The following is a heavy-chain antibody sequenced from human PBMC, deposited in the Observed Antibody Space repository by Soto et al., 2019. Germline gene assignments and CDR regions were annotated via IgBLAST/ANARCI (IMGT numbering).Heavy chain of an antibody. D-gene: IGHD6-13*01. CDR2: IYPGDSDT. V-gene: IGHV5-51*01. CDR1: GYSFPNYW. CDR3: ARYRTGIGAFGI. J-gene: IGHJ3*02. Sequence: GESLKISCKGSGYSFPNYWIGWVRQMPGKGLEWMGIIYPGDSDTRYSPSFKGQVTISVDKSISTASLQWSSLKASDTAMYYCARYRTGIGAFGIWGQGTMVTFSS.